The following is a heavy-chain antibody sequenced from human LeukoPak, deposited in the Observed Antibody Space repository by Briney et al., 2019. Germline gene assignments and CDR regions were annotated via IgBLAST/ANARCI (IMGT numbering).Heavy chain of an antibody. CDR3: ASPLRAGTVYYYYMDV. Sequence: ASVKVSCKASGGTFSSYAISWVRQAPGQGLEWMGGIIPIFGTANYAQKFQGRVTITADESTSTAYMELSSLRSEDTAVYYCASPLRAGTVYYYYMDVWGKGTTVTVSS. CDR2: IIPIFGTA. CDR1: GGTFSSYA. V-gene: IGHV1-69*13. J-gene: IGHJ6*03. D-gene: IGHD6-19*01.